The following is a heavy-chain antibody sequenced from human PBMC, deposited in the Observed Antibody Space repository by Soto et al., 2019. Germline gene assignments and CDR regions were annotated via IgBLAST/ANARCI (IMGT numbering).Heavy chain of an antibody. CDR3: ARVYFSDLVAFDY. CDR1: GFTFRSHG. D-gene: IGHD2-21*01. V-gene: IGHV3-23*01. J-gene: IGHJ4*02. Sequence: EVQLLASGGGLVQPGGSLRLSCAASGFTFRSHGMSWVRQAPGKGLEWVSVIRGSGDISYYADSVKGRFTISRDNSKNTLYLQMNSLRAEDTAVYYCARVYFSDLVAFDYWGQGTLVTVSS. CDR2: IRGSGDIS.